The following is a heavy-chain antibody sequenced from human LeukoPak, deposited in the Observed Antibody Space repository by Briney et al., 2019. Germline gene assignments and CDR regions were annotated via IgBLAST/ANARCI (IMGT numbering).Heavy chain of an antibody. D-gene: IGHD2-21*02. J-gene: IGHJ3*02. Sequence: GGSLRLSCAASGFTFSNYAMSWVRQAPGKGLEWVSAISGSGGSIYYADSVKGRFTISRDNSKNLLYLQMNSLRAEDTAVYFCARLSSWVFEIWGQGTMVTVSS. CDR3: ARLSSWVFEI. CDR1: GFTFSNYA. V-gene: IGHV3-23*01. CDR2: ISGSGGSI.